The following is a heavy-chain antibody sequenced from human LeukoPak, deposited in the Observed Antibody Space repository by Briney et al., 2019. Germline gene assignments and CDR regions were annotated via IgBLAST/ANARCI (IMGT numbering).Heavy chain of an antibody. V-gene: IGHV3-30*02. CDR3: AKVGYGSFDS. D-gene: IGHD5-12*01. CDR1: GFTLSSYC. Sequence: PGGSLRLSCAASGFTLSSYCMHWLRQAPGKGLEWVAFIRCDGSNKYYADSVKGRFTISRDNSKNTLYLQMNSLRAEDTAVVYCAKVGYGSFDSWGQGTLVTVSS. CDR2: IRCDGSNK. J-gene: IGHJ4*02.